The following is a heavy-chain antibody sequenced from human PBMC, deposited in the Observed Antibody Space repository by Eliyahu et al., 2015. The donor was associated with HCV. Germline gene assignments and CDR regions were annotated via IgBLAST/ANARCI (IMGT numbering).Heavy chain of an antibody. CDR3: AKSHFRGASFQH. CDR2: ISYDGSNK. Sequence: QVQLVESGGGVVQPGRSLRLSFAXSGFTFSXXGMHWVRQAPGKGLGWVAVISYDGSNKYYADSVKGRFTISRDNSKNTLYLQMNSLRAEDTAVYYCAKSHFRGASFQHWGQGTLVTVSS. CDR1: GFTFSXXG. J-gene: IGHJ1*01. V-gene: IGHV3-30*18. D-gene: IGHD3-10*01.